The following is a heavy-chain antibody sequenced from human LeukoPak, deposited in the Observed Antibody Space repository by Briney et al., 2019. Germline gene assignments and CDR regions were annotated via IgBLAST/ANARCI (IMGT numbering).Heavy chain of an antibody. CDR3: ASSVEMATMEGYGMDV. D-gene: IGHD5-24*01. J-gene: IGHJ6*02. V-gene: IGHV3-66*01. Sequence: PGGSLRLSCAAPGFTVSSNYMSWVRQAPGKGLEWVSVIYSGGSTYYADSVKGRFTISRDNSKNTLYLQMNSLRAEDTAVYYCASSVEMATMEGYGMDVWGQGTTVTVSS. CDR2: IYSGGST. CDR1: GFTVSSNY.